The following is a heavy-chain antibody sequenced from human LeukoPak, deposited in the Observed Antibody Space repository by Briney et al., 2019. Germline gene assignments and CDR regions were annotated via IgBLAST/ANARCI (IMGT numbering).Heavy chain of an antibody. J-gene: IGHJ4*02. D-gene: IGHD4-11*01. CDR1: GGSSSSGDYY. CDR2: IYYSGST. V-gene: IGHV4-30-4*08. CDR3: ASSTTGLFDY. Sequence: PSETLSLTGTVSGGSSSSGDYYWSWIRQPPGKGLEWIGYIYYSGSTYYNPSLKSRVTISVNTSKNQFSLKLSSVTAADTAVYYCASSTTGLFDYWGQGTLVTVSS.